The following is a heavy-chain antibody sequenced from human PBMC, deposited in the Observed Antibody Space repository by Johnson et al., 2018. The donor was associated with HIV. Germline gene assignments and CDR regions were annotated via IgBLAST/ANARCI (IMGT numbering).Heavy chain of an antibody. J-gene: IGHJ3*02. D-gene: IGHD3-22*01. CDR1: GFTISNSA. Sequence: VQLVESGGGVVQPGGSLTLSCAASGFTISNSAMHWVRQPTGQGLAWVSGMGTAGDRHYADAVNGRFTVSRENAKNSLHLQMGSLGAEDMAGYYWARDRGGSGYDSDDAFDIWGQGTMVTVAS. V-gene: IGHV3-13*05. CDR3: ARDRGGSGYDSDDAFDI. CDR2: MGTAGDR.